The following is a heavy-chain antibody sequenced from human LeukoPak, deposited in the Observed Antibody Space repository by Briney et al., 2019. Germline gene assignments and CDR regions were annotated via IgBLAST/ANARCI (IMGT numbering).Heavy chain of an antibody. V-gene: IGHV3-48*04. CDR1: GFTFSSYS. Sequence: GGSLRLSCAASGFTFSSYSMNWVRQAPGKGLEWVSYISSTSSTIYYADSVKGRFTISRDNAKNSLYLQMNSLRAEDTAVYYCARKLLGSSLYYFDYWGQGTLVTVSS. D-gene: IGHD6-13*01. CDR2: ISSTSSTI. J-gene: IGHJ4*02. CDR3: ARKLLGSSLYYFDY.